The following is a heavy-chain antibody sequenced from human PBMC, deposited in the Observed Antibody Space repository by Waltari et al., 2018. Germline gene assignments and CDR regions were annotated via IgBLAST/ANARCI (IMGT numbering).Heavy chain of an antibody. J-gene: IGHJ4*02. V-gene: IGHV3-7*01. CDR2: IKQVGSEK. CDR1: GFTFSSYW. Sequence: EVQLVESGGGLVQPGGYLRLSCAASGFTFSSYWMSWVRQAPGKGLEWVANIKQVGSEKYYVDSGKGRFTISRDNAKNSLYLQMNSLRAEDTAVYYCARDDYWNYIDYWGQGTLVTVSS. CDR3: ARDDYWNYIDY. D-gene: IGHD3-16*01.